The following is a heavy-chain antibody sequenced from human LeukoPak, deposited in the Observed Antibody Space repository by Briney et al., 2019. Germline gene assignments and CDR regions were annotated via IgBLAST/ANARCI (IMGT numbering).Heavy chain of an antibody. V-gene: IGHV1-8*01. CDR2: MNPNSGNT. CDR3: ARAPPILSNILTGRVPPRYYFDY. J-gene: IGHJ4*02. D-gene: IGHD3-9*01. CDR1: GYTFTSYV. Sequence: ASVKVSCKASGYTFTSYVINWVRQATGQGLEWMGWMNPNSGNTGYAQKFQGGVTMTGNTSISTADMELSSLRSEDTAVYYCARAPPILSNILTGRVPPRYYFDYWGQGTLVTVSS.